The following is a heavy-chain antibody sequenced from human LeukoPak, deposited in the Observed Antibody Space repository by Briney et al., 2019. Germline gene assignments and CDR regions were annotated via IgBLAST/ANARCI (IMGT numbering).Heavy chain of an antibody. J-gene: IGHJ4*02. CDR2: ISGSGGYT. CDR1: KFTFSTFS. CDR3: ARGARGSGWRVFDY. D-gene: IGHD6-19*01. V-gene: IGHV3-23*01. Sequence: PGGSLRLSCAASKFTFSTFSMSWVRQAPGKGLEWVSSISGSGGYTYYADSVKGRFTISRDNSKNTLYLQMNSLRAEDTSVYYCARGARGSGWRVFDYWGQGTLVTVSS.